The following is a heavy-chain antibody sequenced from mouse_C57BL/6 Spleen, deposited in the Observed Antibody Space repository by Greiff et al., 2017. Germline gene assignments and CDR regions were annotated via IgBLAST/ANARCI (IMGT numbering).Heavy chain of an antibody. D-gene: IGHD2-3*01. J-gene: IGHJ2*01. Sequence: QVQLQQSGAELVRPGTSVKVSCKASGYAFTNYLIEWVKQRPGKGLEWIGVINPGSGGTNYNEKFKGKATLTADKSSSTAYMQLSSLTSEDSAVYFCARNERWLGVFDYWGQGTTLTVSS. CDR1: GYAFTNYL. V-gene: IGHV1-54*01. CDR2: INPGSGGT. CDR3: ARNERWLGVFDY.